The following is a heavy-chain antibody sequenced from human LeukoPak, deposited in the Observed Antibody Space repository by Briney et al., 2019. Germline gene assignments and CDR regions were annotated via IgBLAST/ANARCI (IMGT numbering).Heavy chain of an antibody. CDR1: GGTFSSYA. Sequence: GSSVEVSCKASGGTFSSYAISWVRQAPGQGLEWMGGIIPIFGTANYAQKFQGRVTITTDESTSTAYMELSSLRSEDTAVYYCARMLVGATLYFDYWGQGTLVTVSS. V-gene: IGHV1-69*05. CDR3: ARMLVGATLYFDY. D-gene: IGHD1-26*01. J-gene: IGHJ4*02. CDR2: IIPIFGTA.